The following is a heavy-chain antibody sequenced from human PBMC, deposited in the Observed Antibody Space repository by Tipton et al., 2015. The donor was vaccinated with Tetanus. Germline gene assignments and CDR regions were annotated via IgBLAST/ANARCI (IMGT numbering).Heavy chain of an antibody. Sequence: VQLVQSGVEVKKPGESLRISCQASGYSFSSYYIAWVRQMPGRGLEWMGFIHPGESTTTYRPSFQGRVTFSADTSINTAYLHWARLTDSDTATYYCARRRSNTNLFFWFGPWGQGTPVTVPS. CDR2: IHPGESTT. V-gene: IGHV5-51*01. CDR3: ARRRSNTNLFFWFGP. CDR1: GYSFSSYY. J-gene: IGHJ5*02. D-gene: IGHD3-3*01.